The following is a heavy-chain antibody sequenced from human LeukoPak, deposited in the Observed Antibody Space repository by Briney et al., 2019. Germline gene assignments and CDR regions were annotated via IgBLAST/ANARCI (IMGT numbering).Heavy chain of an antibody. V-gene: IGHV3-74*01. CDR2: INSDGSST. CDR3: ARAPGDYYDSSGYYADAFDI. CDR1: GFTFSSYW. D-gene: IGHD3-22*01. J-gene: IGHJ3*02. Sequence: GGSLRLSCAASGFTFSSYWMHWVRQAPGKGLVWVSRINSDGSSTSYADSVKGRFTISRDNAKNTLYLQMNSLRAEDTAVYYCARAPGDYYDSSGYYADAFDIWGQGTMVTVSS.